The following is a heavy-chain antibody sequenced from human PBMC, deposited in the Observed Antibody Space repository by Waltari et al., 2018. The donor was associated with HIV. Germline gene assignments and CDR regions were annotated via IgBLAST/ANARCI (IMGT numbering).Heavy chain of an antibody. Sequence: QVQLQESGPGLVKPSETLSLTCTVSGDSISTSNFYWGWIRQPPGKGLEWIGSVSNSGTTYYNPSLKSRVTISADTSKNQFSLRLSSVSAADTAMFYCARLRAVGGPGHNWGRGTLVTVSS. J-gene: IGHJ1*01. V-gene: IGHV4-39*01. CDR1: GDSISTSNFY. CDR2: VSNSGTT. CDR3: ARLRAVGGPGHN. D-gene: IGHD6-19*01.